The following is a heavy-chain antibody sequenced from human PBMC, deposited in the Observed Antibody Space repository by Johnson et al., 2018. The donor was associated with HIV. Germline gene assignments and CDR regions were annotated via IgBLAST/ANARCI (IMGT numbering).Heavy chain of an antibody. V-gene: IGHV3-23*01. CDR2: ISGSGGST. J-gene: IGHJ3*02. D-gene: IGHD6-19*01. CDR3: AKGGRGWPWIAFDI. Sequence: EVLLLESGGGLVQPGGSLRLSCAASGFNFSTHAMSWVRQAPGKGLEWVSGISGSGGSTYYADSVKGRFTISRDNSKNTLYLQMNSLRAEDTAVYYCAKGGRGWPWIAFDIWGQGTMVTVSS. CDR1: GFNFSTHA.